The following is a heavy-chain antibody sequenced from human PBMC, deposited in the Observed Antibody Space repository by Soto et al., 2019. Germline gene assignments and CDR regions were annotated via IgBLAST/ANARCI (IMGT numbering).Heavy chain of an antibody. Sequence: QVQLVQSGAEVKKPGASVKVSCKASGYTFTSYGISWVRQAPGQGLEWMGWISAYNGNTNYAQKLQGRVTMTTDTSTSTAYMELRSLRSDDTAVYYCARDPADHNDYYYYGMDLWGQGTTVTVSS. CDR2: ISAYNGNT. CDR3: ARDPADHNDYYYYGMDL. D-gene: IGHD2-21*01. CDR1: GYTFTSYG. V-gene: IGHV1-18*01. J-gene: IGHJ6*02.